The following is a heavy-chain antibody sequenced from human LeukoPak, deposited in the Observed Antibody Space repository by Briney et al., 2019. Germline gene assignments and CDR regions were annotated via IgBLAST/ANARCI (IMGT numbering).Heavy chain of an antibody. V-gene: IGHV1-2*02. Sequence: ASVTVSFAASGYTFTVYYMHWVRHAPGQGLEWMGWINPNSGRTNYAQKFQGRVNMTGDTSISTAYMELTRLTSDDTAVYYCARGTYYDSSAYSGVRLFDYWGQGTLVTVSS. CDR2: INPNSGRT. CDR1: GYTFTVYY. CDR3: ARGTYYDSSAYSGVRLFDY. D-gene: IGHD3-22*01. J-gene: IGHJ4*02.